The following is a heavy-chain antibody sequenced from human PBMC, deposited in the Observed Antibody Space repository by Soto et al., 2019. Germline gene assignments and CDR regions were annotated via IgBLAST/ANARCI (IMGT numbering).Heavy chain of an antibody. D-gene: IGHD3-16*01. V-gene: IGHV3-15*01. CDR1: GFTFSNAW. J-gene: IGHJ4*02. CDR3: ATAWGRD. CDR2: IKRLSNGGIT. Sequence: EVQLVESGGGLVRPGGSLRLSCAASGFTFSNAWMAWVRQAPGKGLEWVGRIKRLSNGGITEYAAPVKGRFSISRDDSKTTVHLQMDSLKTEDTAVYYCATAWGRDWGQGTLVTVSS.